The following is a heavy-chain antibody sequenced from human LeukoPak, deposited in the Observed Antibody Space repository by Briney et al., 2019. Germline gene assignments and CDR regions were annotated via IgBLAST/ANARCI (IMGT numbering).Heavy chain of an antibody. CDR1: GYTFTGYY. D-gene: IGHD3-22*01. CDR2: INPNSGGT. V-gene: IGHV1-2*02. J-gene: IGHJ3*01. Sequence: VASVKVSCKASGYTFTGYYMHWVRQAPGQGLEWMGWINPNSGGTNYAQKFQGRVTMTRDTSISTAYMELSRLRSDDTAVYYCARHNYYDSSGYYYSYGYWGQGTMVTVSS. CDR3: ARHNYYDSSGYYYSYGY.